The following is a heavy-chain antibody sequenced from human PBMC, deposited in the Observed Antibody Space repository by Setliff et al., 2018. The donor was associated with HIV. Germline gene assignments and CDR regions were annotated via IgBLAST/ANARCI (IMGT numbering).Heavy chain of an antibody. CDR2: VNPSGGST. D-gene: IGHD2-21*02. CDR3: ALLNHIVVVTALLPGDY. V-gene: IGHV1-46*01. J-gene: IGHJ4*02. Sequence: ASVKVSCKASGYTFTNYCIHWVRQAPGQGFEWLGMVNPSGGSTAYAEKFQGRVTMTRDTSTNTVYMDLSGLRSDDTAVYYCALLNHIVVVTALLPGDYWGQGTPVTVSS. CDR1: GYTFTNYC.